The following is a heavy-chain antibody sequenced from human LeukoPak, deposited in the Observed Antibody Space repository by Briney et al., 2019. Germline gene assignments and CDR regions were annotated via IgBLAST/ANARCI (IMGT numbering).Heavy chain of an antibody. CDR3: AAPLYDFWNSPHTRNYGMDV. J-gene: IGHJ6*02. Sequence: RASVKVSCKASGYTFTSYYMHWVRQAPGQGLEWMGIINPSGGSTNYAQKFQERVTITRDMSTSTAYMELSSLRSEDTAVYYCAAPLYDFWNSPHTRNYGMDVWGQGTTVTVSS. CDR2: INPSGGST. D-gene: IGHD3-3*01. CDR1: GYTFTSYY. V-gene: IGHV1-46*01.